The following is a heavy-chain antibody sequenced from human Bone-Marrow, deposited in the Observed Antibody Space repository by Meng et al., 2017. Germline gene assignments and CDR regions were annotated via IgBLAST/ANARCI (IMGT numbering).Heavy chain of an antibody. V-gene: IGHV3-20*04. CDR1: GFTFDDYG. J-gene: IGHJ4*02. CDR2: INWNGGST. CDR3: ASKGTSSSYDY. Sequence: GGSLRLFCAASGFTFDDYGMSWVRQAPGKGPEWVSGINWNGGSTGYADSVKGRFTISRDNAKNSLYLQMNSLRAEDTALYYCASKGTSSSYDYWGQGTLVTVSS. D-gene: IGHD6-13*01.